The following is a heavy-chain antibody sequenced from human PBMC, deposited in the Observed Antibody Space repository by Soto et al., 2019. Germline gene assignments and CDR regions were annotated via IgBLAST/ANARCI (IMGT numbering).Heavy chain of an antibody. CDR1: GYTFTSYG. V-gene: IGHV1-18*01. CDR2: ISAYNGNT. CDR3: ARLLSLDYYYGMDV. Sequence: ASVKVSCKASGYTFTSYGISWVRQAPGQGLEWMGWISAYNGNTNYAQKLQGRVTMTTDTSTSTAYMELRSLRSDDTAMYYCARLLSLDYYYGMDVWGQGTTVTVSS. J-gene: IGHJ6*02. D-gene: IGHD2-15*01.